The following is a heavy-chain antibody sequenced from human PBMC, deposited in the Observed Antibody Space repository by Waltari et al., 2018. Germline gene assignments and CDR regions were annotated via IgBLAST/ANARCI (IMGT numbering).Heavy chain of an antibody. CDR3: ARLGTTGTTSHY. CDR2: IYYSGST. J-gene: IGHJ4*02. V-gene: IGHV4-39*01. D-gene: IGHD1-7*01. CDR1: GGSISSSSYY. Sequence: QLQLQESGPGLVKPSETLSLTCTVSGGSISSSSYYWGWIRQPPGKGLEWIGSIYYSGSTYYNPSLKSRVTISVDTSKNQFSLKLSSVTAADTAVYYCARLGTTGTTSHYWGQGTLVTVSS.